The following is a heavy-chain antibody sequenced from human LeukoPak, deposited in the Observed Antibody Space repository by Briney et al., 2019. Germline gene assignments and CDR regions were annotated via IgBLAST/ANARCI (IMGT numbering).Heavy chain of an antibody. CDR1: GGSISSYY. J-gene: IGHJ4*02. Sequence: SETLSLTCTVSGGSISSYYWSWIRQPPGKGLEWIGYIYYSGSTNYNPSLKSRVTISVDTSKDQFSLKLSSVTAADTAVYYCASSLGYCSSTSCADFFDYWGQGTLVTVS. D-gene: IGHD2-2*01. V-gene: IGHV4-59*01. CDR2: IYYSGST. CDR3: ASSLGYCSSTSCADFFDY.